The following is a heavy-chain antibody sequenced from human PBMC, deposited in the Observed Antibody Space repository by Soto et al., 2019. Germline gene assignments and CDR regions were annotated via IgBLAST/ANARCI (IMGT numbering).Heavy chain of an antibody. CDR2: ISWNSGSI. J-gene: IGHJ3*02. CDR1: GFTFDDYA. CDR3: AKETAGAFDI. Sequence: EVQLVESGGGLVQPGRSLRLSCAASGFTFDDYAMHWVRQAPGKGLEWVSGISWNSGSIGYADSVKGRFTISRDNAKTSLYLQMNSLRAEDTALYYCAKETAGAFDIWGQGTMVTVSS. V-gene: IGHV3-9*01.